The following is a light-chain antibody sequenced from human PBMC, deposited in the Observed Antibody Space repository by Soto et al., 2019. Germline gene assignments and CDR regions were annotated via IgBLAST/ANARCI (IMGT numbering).Light chain of an antibody. CDR2: EVI. J-gene: IGLJ2*01. CDR1: SSDVGAYNR. V-gene: IGLV2-18*02. CDR3: SSYISSSTYVL. Sequence: QSVLTQPPSVSGSPGQSVTISCTGTSSDVGAYNRVSWYRQPPGTAPKLIIYEVINRPSGVPDRFSGSKSGNTASLTISGLQAEDEADYYCSSYISSSTYVLFGGGTKLTVL.